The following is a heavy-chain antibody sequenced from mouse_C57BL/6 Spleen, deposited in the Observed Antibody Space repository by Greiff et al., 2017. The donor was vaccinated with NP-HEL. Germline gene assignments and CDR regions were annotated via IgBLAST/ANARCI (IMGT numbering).Heavy chain of an antibody. D-gene: IGHD4-1*01. CDR3: ARRGNWDPFSY. J-gene: IGHJ3*01. Sequence: QVQLQQPGAELVKPGASVKLSCKASGYTFTSYWMHWVKQRPGQGLEWIGMIHPNSGSTNYNEKFKSKATLTVDKSSSTAYMQLSSLTSEDSAVYYCARRGNWDPFSYWGQGTLVTVSA. V-gene: IGHV1-64*01. CDR1: GYTFTSYW. CDR2: IHPNSGST.